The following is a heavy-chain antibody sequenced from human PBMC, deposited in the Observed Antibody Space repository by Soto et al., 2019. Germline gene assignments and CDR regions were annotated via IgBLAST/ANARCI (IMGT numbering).Heavy chain of an antibody. CDR2: ISGYNGQT. J-gene: IGHJ6*02. Sequence: QVQLEQSGPEVKKPGASVKVSCKASAYSFDTYGVSWVRQAPGQGLEWMGWISGYNGQTNYAQKFRGRVTLTTDTSPSTAYMELRSLRSDDTAIYYCARDGRKQLWTEGLTAMDVWGQGTTVTVSS. CDR3: ARDGRKQLWTEGLTAMDV. CDR1: AYSFDTYG. D-gene: IGHD1-1*01. V-gene: IGHV1-18*04.